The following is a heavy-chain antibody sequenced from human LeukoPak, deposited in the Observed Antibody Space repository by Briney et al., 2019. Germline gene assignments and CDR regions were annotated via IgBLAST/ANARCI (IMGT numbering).Heavy chain of an antibody. Sequence: SVKVSCKASGYIFTSYGISWVRQAPGQGLEWMGRIIPIFGTANYAQKFQGRVTITADKSTSTAYMELSSLRSEDTAVYYCARECSRGSTSCLYYYYYYYMDVWGKGTTVTVSS. J-gene: IGHJ6*03. V-gene: IGHV1-69*06. CDR1: GYIFTSYG. CDR3: ARECSRGSTSCLYYYYYYYMDV. D-gene: IGHD2-2*01. CDR2: IIPIFGTA.